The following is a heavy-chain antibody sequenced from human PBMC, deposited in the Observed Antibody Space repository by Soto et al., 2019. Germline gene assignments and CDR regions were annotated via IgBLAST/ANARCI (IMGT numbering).Heavy chain of an antibody. Sequence: EVQLEESGGGLVQPGGSLRLSCAASGLAFSSHWMSWVRQAPGKGLEWLANIKEDGSDTYYVDSVRGRFTISRDNAKNSLYLQMNTLRVEETAVYDSVSHPRITVHAYWGRGTLVTVSS. CDR3: VSHPRITVHAY. V-gene: IGHV3-7*05. CDR1: GLAFSSHW. CDR2: IKEDGSDT. D-gene: IGHD6-19*01. J-gene: IGHJ4*02.